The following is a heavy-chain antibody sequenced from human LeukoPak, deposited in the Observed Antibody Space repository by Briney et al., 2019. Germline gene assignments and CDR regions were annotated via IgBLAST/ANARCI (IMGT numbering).Heavy chain of an antibody. J-gene: IGHJ4*02. D-gene: IGHD3-3*01. CDR1: GFTFNNYG. CDR2: ISGGGGNT. CDR3: AKGNDYWSGLRRTDY. Sequence: GGSLRLSCAASGFTFNNYGMSWVRQAPGKGLEWVSSISGGGGNTNYADSMKGRFTISRDNSNNTLYLQVNSLRGEGTAVYYCAKGNDYWSGLRRTDYWGQGTLVTVSS. V-gene: IGHV3-23*01.